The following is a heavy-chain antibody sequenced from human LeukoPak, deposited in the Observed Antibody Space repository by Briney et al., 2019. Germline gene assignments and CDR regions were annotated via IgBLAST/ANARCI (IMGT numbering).Heavy chain of an antibody. D-gene: IGHD5-18*01. V-gene: IGHV3-30*18. CDR1: GFTFTSYD. CDR2: ISYDGSNK. CDR3: AKDRERWGGYSYGLPFDY. J-gene: IGHJ4*02. Sequence: PGGSLRLSCAASGFTFTSYDIHWVRQAPGKGLEWVAVISYDGSNKYYADSVKGRFTISRDNSKNTMYLQLNSLRVEDTAVYYCAKDRERWGGYSYGLPFDYWGQGTLVTVSS.